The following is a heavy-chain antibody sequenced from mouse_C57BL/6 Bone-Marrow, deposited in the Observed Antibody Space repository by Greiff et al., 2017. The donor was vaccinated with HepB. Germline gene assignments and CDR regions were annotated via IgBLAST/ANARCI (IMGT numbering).Heavy chain of an antibody. D-gene: IGHD2-4*01. J-gene: IGHJ4*01. CDR3: TRCDYDRIMDY. CDR1: GYTFTDYE. Sequence: QVQLQQSGAELVRPGASVTLSCKASGYTFTDYEMHWVKQTPVHGLEWIGAIDPETGGTAYNQKFKGKAILTADKSSSTAYMELRSLTSEDSAVYYCTRCDYDRIMDYWGQETSVTVSS. V-gene: IGHV1-15*01. CDR2: IDPETGGT.